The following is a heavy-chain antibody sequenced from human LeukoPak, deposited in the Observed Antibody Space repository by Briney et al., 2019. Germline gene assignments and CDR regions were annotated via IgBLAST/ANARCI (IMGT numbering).Heavy chain of an antibody. CDR2: IWYDGSNK. V-gene: IGHV3-33*01. CDR1: GFTFSSYG. J-gene: IGHJ4*02. Sequence: GGSLRLSCAASGFTFSSYGMHWVRQAPGKGLEWVAVIWYDGSNKYYADSVKGRFIISRDNSKNTLYLQMNSLRAEDTAVYYCARDNHYYSSGSYDYWGQGTLVTVSS. D-gene: IGHD3-10*01. CDR3: ARDNHYYSSGSYDY.